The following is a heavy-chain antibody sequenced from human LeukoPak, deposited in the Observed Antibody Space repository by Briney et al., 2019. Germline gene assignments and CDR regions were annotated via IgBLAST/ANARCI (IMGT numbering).Heavy chain of an antibody. CDR2: INPIGGST. Sequence: ASVKVSCKASGYTFTSYYMHWVRQAPGQGLEWMGIINPIGGSTSYAQKFQGRVTMTRDTSTSTVYMELSSLRSEDTAVYYCARHTGSLYDFWSGYIDYWGQGTLVTVSS. CDR3: ARHTGSLYDFWSGYIDY. J-gene: IGHJ4*02. V-gene: IGHV1-46*01. D-gene: IGHD3-3*01. CDR1: GYTFTSYY.